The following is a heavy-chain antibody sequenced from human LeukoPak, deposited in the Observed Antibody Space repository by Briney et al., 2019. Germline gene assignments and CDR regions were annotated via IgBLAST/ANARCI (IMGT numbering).Heavy chain of an antibody. CDR2: ISSSSSTI. CDR1: GFTFSSYW. CDR3: ARDVTIDAFDI. J-gene: IGHJ3*02. V-gene: IGHV3-48*01. D-gene: IGHD2-21*02. Sequence: GGSLRLSCAASGFTFSSYWMSWVRQAPGKGLEWVSYISSSSSTIYYADSVKGRFTISRDNAKNSLYLQMNSLRAEDTAVYYCARDVTIDAFDIWGQGTMVTVSS.